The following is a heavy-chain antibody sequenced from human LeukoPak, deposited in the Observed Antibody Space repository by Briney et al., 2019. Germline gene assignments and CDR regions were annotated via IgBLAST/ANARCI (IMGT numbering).Heavy chain of an antibody. Sequence: KAGGSLRLSCTVSGFTVSSNSMSWVRQAPGKGLEWVPSISSGSSYIYYSDSVQGRFTISRDNAKNSLYLQMNSLRAEDTAVYYCTRGTPTTRDFDYWGQGTLVTVSS. CDR1: GFTVSSNS. D-gene: IGHD4-11*01. CDR3: TRGTPTTRDFDY. V-gene: IGHV3-21*01. J-gene: IGHJ4*02. CDR2: ISSGSSYI.